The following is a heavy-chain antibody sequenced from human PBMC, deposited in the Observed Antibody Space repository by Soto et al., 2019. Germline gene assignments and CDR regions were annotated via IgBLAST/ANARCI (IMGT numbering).Heavy chain of an antibody. CDR3: AKGGYGDEPLFYYMDV. V-gene: IGHV3-30*18. J-gene: IGHJ6*03. CDR1: GFTFSSYA. CDR2: ISYGGTNK. D-gene: IGHD4-17*01. Sequence: QVQLVESGGGVVQPGGSLRLSCAASGFTFSSYAMHWVRQAPGKGLEWVALISYGGTNKYYADSVKGRFTISRDNSKNTLYLQMNGLRAEDMAVYYCAKGGYGDEPLFYYMDVWGNGTTATVSS.